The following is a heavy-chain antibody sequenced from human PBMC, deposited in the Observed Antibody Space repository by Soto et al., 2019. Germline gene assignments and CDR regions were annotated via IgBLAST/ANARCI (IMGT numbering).Heavy chain of an antibody. J-gene: IGHJ5*02. D-gene: IGHD5-18*01. Sequence: SETLSLTCTVSGGSISSGGYYWRWIRQHPGKGLEWIGYIYYSGSTYYNPSLKSRVTISVDTSKNQFSLKLSSVTAADTAVYYCARETAPTGFDPWCQGALLTVSS. CDR2: IYYSGST. CDR3: ARETAPTGFDP. CDR1: GGSISSGGYY. V-gene: IGHV4-31*03.